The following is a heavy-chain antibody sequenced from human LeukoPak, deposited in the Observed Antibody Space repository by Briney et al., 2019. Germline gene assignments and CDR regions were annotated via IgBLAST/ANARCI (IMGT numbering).Heavy chain of an antibody. Sequence: PGGSLRLSCVAFGSTFSNYAMNWVRQAPGKGLEWVSVSGSGGDTYYVDSVKGRFTISRDNSKNTLYLQMNSLRAEDTAVYYCVKARGGTYRTYYFDYWGQGTLVTVSS. D-gene: IGHD1-26*01. CDR3: VKARGGTYRTYYFDY. CDR1: GSTFSNYA. V-gene: IGHV3-23*01. CDR2: SGSGGDT. J-gene: IGHJ4*02.